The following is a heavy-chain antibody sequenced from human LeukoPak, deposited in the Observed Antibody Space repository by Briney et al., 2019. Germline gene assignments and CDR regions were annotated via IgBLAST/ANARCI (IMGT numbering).Heavy chain of an antibody. D-gene: IGHD4-11*01. CDR1: GFTLSSYW. V-gene: IGHV3-7*01. Sequence: PGGSLRLSCAASGFTLSSYWMSWVRQAPGKGLECVANIKQDGSEKYYVDSVKGRFTISRDNAKNSLCLQMNSLRAEDTAVYYCARGIRLQRGEDYFDYWGQGTLVTVSS. J-gene: IGHJ4*02. CDR3: ARGIRLQRGEDYFDY. CDR2: IKQDGSEK.